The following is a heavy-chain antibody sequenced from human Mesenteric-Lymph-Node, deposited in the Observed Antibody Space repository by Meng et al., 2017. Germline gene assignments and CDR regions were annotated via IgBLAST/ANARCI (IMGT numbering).Heavy chain of an antibody. V-gene: IGHV3-11*01. CDR2: ISGSASPI. Sequence: GESLKISCAASGFTFSDFYMSWIRQAPGKGLEWVSYISGSASPIYYADSVKGRFTISRDNANNSLYLQMNSLRAEDTAVYYCARDYCTSTSCYEGYWGQGTLVTVSS. D-gene: IGHD2-2*01. CDR1: GFTFSDFY. J-gene: IGHJ4*02. CDR3: ARDYCTSTSCYEGY.